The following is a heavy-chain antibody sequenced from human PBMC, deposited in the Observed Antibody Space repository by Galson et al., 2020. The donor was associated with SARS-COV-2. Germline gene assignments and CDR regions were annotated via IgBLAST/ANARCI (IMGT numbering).Heavy chain of an antibody. CDR2: IYYSGST. CDR3: ARHSRLYLKAPQEEGWFDP. CDR1: GGSISSSSYY. D-gene: IGHD6-6*01. J-gene: IGHJ5*02. V-gene: IGHV4-39*01. Sequence: SETLSLTCTVSGGSISSSSYYWGWIRQPPGKGLEWIGSIYYSGSTYYNPSLKSRVTISVDTSKNQFSLKLSSVTAADTAVYYCARHSRLYLKAPQEEGWFDPWGQGTLVTVSS.